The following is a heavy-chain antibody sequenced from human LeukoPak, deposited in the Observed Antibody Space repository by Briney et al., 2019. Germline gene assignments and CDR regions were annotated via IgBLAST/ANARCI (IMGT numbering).Heavy chain of an antibody. J-gene: IGHJ1*01. CDR3: ARLRPRSGYPHTFQH. CDR2: IDPSDSYT. Sequence: GESLKISCKGSGYSFTSYWISWVRQMPGKGLEWMGRIDPSDSYTNYSPSFQGHVTISADKSISTAYLQWSSLKASDTAMYYCARLRPRSGYPHTFQHWGQGTLVTVSS. V-gene: IGHV5-10-1*01. D-gene: IGHD3-22*01. CDR1: GYSFTSYW.